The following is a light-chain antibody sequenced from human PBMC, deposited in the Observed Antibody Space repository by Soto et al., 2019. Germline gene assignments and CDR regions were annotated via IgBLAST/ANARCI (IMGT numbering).Light chain of an antibody. CDR2: TAS. Sequence: DIQMTQSPSTLSAFIGDRVTITCRASQSIHNWLAWYQQKPGEAPKLLIYTASNLEGGVPSRFSGTGSGTEFTLTISSLQSEDFAVYYCQQYNNWPLSFGQGTKVDIK. CDR1: QSIHNW. V-gene: IGKV1-5*03. CDR3: QQYNNWPLS. J-gene: IGKJ1*01.